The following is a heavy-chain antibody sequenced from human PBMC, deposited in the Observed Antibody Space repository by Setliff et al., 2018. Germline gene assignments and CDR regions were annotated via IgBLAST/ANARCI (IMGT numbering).Heavy chain of an antibody. CDR2: INTGGGSS. D-gene: IGHD2-8*01. V-gene: IGHV1-46*01. J-gene: IGHJ4*02. CDR3: SKLVRYCTTTACQGASGAEF. CDR1: GYSFTTYY. Sequence: ASVKVSCKASGYSFTTYYMHWVRQAPGQGLEWMGTINTGGGSSSYTEKFQGRVTMTRDTSTTTFYLEMNSLTSEDTAVYYCSKLVRYCTTTACQGASGAEFWGQGTLVTVSS.